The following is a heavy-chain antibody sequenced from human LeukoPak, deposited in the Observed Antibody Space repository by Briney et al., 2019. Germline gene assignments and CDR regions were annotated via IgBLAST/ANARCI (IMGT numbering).Heavy chain of an antibody. CDR3: ARDRMDTGTYFDY. J-gene: IGHJ4*02. CDR1: GYTFTTYD. Sequence: ASVKVSCKASGYTFTTYDITWVRQAPGQGLEWMGWISGYNSKTDYAQKLQGRVTMTTDTSTSTAYMELRSLRSDDTAMYYCARDRMDTGTYFDYWGQGTLVTVSS. D-gene: IGHD5-18*01. V-gene: IGHV1-18*01. CDR2: ISGYNSKT.